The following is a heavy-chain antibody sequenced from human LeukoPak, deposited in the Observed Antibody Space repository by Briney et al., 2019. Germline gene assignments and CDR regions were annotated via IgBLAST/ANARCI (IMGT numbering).Heavy chain of an antibody. Sequence: GGSLRLSCAAPRFTFRSYSMNWVRQTPGKGLEWVSSISPSSAYIYYADSVKGRFTISRDDANNSLYLQMNSLRDEDTAMYYCARDSGGPGSFTLWGQGTLVTVSS. CDR1: RFTFRSYS. V-gene: IGHV3-21*01. J-gene: IGHJ4*02. CDR2: ISPSSAYI. CDR3: ARDSGGPGSFTL. D-gene: IGHD1-26*01.